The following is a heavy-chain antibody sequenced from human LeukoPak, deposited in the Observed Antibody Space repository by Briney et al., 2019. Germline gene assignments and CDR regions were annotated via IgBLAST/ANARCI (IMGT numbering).Heavy chain of an antibody. J-gene: IGHJ4*02. CDR2: INHSGST. CDR3: ARGSWGIAAAGTFDY. V-gene: IGHV4-34*01. Sequence: MSSETLSLTCTVSGGSISSYYWSWIRQPPGKGLEWIGEINHSGSTNYNPSLKSRVTMSVDTSKNQFSLKLSSVTAADTAVYYCARGSWGIAAAGTFDYWGQGTLVTVSS. CDR1: GGSISSYY. D-gene: IGHD6-13*01.